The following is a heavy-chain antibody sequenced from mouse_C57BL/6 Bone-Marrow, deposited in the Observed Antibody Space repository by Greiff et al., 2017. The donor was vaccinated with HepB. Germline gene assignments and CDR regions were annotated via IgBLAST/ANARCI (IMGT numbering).Heavy chain of an antibody. Sequence: QVQLQQSGPGLVAPSQILSITCTVSGFSLTSYGVDWVRQPPGKGLEWLGVIWGGGSTNYNSALMSRLSISKDNSKSQVFLKMNSLQTDDTAMYYCAKHAPLGRGYYYAMDYWGQGTSVTVSS. V-gene: IGHV2-9*01. CDR2: IWGGGST. CDR1: GFSLTSYG. CDR3: AKHAPLGRGYYYAMDY. D-gene: IGHD4-1*01. J-gene: IGHJ4*01.